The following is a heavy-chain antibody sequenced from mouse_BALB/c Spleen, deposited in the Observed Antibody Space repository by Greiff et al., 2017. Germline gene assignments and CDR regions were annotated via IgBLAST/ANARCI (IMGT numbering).Heavy chain of an antibody. J-gene: IGHJ1*01. V-gene: IGHV2-2*01. D-gene: IGHD1-1*01. CDR2: IWSGGST. Sequence: VQLQQSGPGLVQPSQSLSITCTVSGFSLTSYGVHWVRQSPGKGLEWLGVIWSGGSTDYNAAFISRLSISKDNSKSQVFFKMNSLQTDDTAMYYCAKHYYGSSYWYFDVWGAGTTVTVSS. CDR3: AKHYYGSSYWYFDV. CDR1: GFSLTSYG.